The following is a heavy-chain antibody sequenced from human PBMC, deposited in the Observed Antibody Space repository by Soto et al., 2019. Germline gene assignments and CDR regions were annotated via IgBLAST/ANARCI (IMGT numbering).Heavy chain of an antibody. CDR3: ARDISDVWTTVSPFDY. CDR2: ISAYNGNT. Sequence: QVQLVQSGAEVKKPGASVKVSCKASGYTFTSYGISWVRQAPGQGLEWMGWISAYNGNTNYAQKLQGRVTMTTDTSTSTAYIELRSLRSDDTAVYYCARDISDVWTTVSPFDYWGQGTLVTVSS. CDR1: GYTFTSYG. J-gene: IGHJ4*02. D-gene: IGHD4-17*01. V-gene: IGHV1-18*01.